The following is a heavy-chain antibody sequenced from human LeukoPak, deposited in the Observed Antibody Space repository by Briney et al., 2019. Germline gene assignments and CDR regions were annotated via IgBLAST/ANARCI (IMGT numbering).Heavy chain of an antibody. CDR3: ARMGRYSYGPRGANWFDP. CDR1: GGSFSGYY. D-gene: IGHD5-18*01. V-gene: IGHV4-34*01. CDR2: INHSGST. Sequence: SETLSLTCAVYGGSFSGYYWSWIRQPPGKGLEWIGEINHSGSTNYNPSLKSRVTISVDTSKNQFSLKLSSVTAADTAVYYCARMGRYSYGPRGANWFDPWGQGTLVTVSS. J-gene: IGHJ5*02.